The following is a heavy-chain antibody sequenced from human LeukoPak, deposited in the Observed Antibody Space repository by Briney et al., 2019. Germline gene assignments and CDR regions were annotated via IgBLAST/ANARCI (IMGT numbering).Heavy chain of an antibody. V-gene: IGHV4-4*02. CDR1: GGSISSSNW. D-gene: IGHD3-3*01. J-gene: IGHJ5*02. CDR2: IYHSGST. CDR3: ARADYDFNWFDP. Sequence: SETLSLTCAVSGGSISSSNWWSWVRQPPGKGLEWIGEIYHSGSTNYNPSLKSRVTISVDKSKNQFFLKLSSVTAADTAVYYCARADYDFNWFDPWGQGTLVTVSS.